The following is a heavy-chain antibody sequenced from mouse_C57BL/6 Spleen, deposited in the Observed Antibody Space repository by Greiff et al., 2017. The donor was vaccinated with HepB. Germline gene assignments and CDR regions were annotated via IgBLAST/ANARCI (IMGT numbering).Heavy chain of an antibody. Sequence: VQLQQSGAELVKPGASVKLSCKASGYTFTSYWMQWVKQRPGQGLEWIGEIDPSDSYTNYNQKFKGKATLTVDTSSSTAYMQLSSLTSEDSAVYYGARLVTGLDYWGQGTTLTVSS. J-gene: IGHJ2*01. V-gene: IGHV1-50*01. CDR1: GYTFTSYW. CDR2: IDPSDSYT. CDR3: ARLVTGLDY. D-gene: IGHD2-1*01.